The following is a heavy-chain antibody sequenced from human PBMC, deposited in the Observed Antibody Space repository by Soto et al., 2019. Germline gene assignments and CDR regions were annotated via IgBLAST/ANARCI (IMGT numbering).Heavy chain of an antibody. J-gene: IGHJ4*01. D-gene: IGHD6-6*01. V-gene: IGHV1-2*02. CDR1: GYIFTDYY. CDR2: INPNTGGT. CDR3: ARSLSTIGARLDY. Sequence: ASVKVSCKASGYIFTDYYLHWVRQAPGQGLEYMGWINPNTGGTKYSQRFQGRVTMTGGTLLLNWLTSDDTAGYYCARSLSTIGARLDYWGQGTLVTVSS.